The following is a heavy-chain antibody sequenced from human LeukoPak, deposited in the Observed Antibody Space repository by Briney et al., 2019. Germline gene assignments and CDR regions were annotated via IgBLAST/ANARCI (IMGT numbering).Heavy chain of an antibody. V-gene: IGHV3-30*02. J-gene: IGHJ4*02. Sequence: GGSLRLSCAASGFAFSSYGMHWVRQAPGKGLEWVAYIHYDSSTEDYADSVKGRFTISRDNSKNTLYLQMNSLRAEDTAVYYCAKGTMGRGFGYWGQGTLVTVSS. CDR3: AKGTMGRGFGY. D-gene: IGHD3-10*01. CDR2: IHYDSSTE. CDR1: GFAFSSYG.